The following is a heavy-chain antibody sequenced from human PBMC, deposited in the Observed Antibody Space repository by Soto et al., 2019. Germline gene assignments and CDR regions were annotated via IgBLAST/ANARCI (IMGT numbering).Heavy chain of an antibody. V-gene: IGHV3-21*06. D-gene: IGHD3-10*01. CDR3: ARAQGASYYIWFDP. J-gene: IGHJ5*02. Sequence: PGGSLRLSCTFTFSMYSMNWVRQAPGKGLEWVASISSGSAYIKYAESVKGRFTISRDNAKNSLHLQMNSLRAEDTAIYHCARAQGASYYIWFDPWGQGTLVTVSS. CDR1: TFSMYS. CDR2: ISSGSAYI.